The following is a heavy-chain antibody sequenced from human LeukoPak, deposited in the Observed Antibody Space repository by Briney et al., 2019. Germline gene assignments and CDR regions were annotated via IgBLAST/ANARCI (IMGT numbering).Heavy chain of an antibody. Sequence: SETLSLTCTVSGGSISSYYWSWIRQPPGKGLEWIGYIYYSGGTNYNPSLKSRVTISVDTSKNQFSLKLSAVTAADTAVYYCARDQLPEAFDIWGQGTMVTVSS. D-gene: IGHD1-7*01. CDR3: ARDQLPEAFDI. V-gene: IGHV4-59*01. J-gene: IGHJ3*02. CDR2: IYYSGGT. CDR1: GGSISSYY.